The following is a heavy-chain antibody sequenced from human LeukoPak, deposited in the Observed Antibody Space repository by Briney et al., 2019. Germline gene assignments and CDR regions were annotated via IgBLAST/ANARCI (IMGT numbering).Heavy chain of an antibody. J-gene: IGHJ4*02. CDR2: INHSGST. Sequence: SETLSLTCAVYGGSFSGYYWSWIRQPPGKGLEWIGEINHSGSTNYNPSLKSRVTISVDTSKNQFSLRLSSVTAADTAVYYCVRLARAVASFDYWGQGTLVTVSS. V-gene: IGHV4-34*01. CDR1: GGSFSGYY. CDR3: VRLARAVASFDY. D-gene: IGHD6-19*01.